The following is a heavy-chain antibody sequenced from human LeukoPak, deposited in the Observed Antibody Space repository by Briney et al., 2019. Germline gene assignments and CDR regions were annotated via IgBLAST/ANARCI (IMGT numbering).Heavy chain of an antibody. D-gene: IGHD4-17*01. CDR2: IYYSGST. V-gene: IGHV4-59*01. J-gene: IGHJ5*02. CDR3: ARDKGDYGDYYWFDP. Sequence: SETLSLTCTVSGGSISSYYWSWIRQAPGKGLEWIGYIYYSGSTNYNPSLKSRGTISVDTSKNQFSLKLRSVTAADTAVYYCARDKGDYGDYYWFDPWGQGTLVTVSS. CDR1: GGSISSYY.